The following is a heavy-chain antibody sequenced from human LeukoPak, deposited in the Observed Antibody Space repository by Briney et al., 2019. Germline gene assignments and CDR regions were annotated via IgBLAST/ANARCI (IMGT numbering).Heavy chain of an antibody. CDR1: GGSISSGGYY. CDR3: ARDLVTVTKGFDI. D-gene: IGHD4-17*01. V-gene: IGHV4-31*03. Sequence: SQTLSLTCTVSGGSISSGGYYWSWIRQHPGKGLEWIGYIYYSGSTNYNPSLKSRVTISIDTSKNQFSLKLSSVTAADTAVYYCARDLVTVTKGFDIWGQGTMVSVSS. J-gene: IGHJ3*02. CDR2: IYYSGST.